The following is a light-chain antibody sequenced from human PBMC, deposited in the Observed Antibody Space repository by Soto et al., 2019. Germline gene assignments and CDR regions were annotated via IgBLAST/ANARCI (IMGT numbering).Light chain of an antibody. CDR1: QTFTPY. V-gene: IGKV1-39*01. J-gene: IGKJ1*01. CDR3: QQTYSTPWT. Sequence: DIQLTQSPSSLSASVGDRVSITCRASQTFTPYLNWYQQEPGKAPKLLIYAASSLQSGVPSRFSRRGSGTDFTLTISNLQPEDCATYYCQQTYSTPWTFGQGTKVEI. CDR2: AAS.